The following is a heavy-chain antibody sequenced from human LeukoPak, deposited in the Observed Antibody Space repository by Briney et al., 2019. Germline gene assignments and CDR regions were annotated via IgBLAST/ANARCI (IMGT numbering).Heavy chain of an antibody. J-gene: IGHJ4*02. CDR1: GGSISSSSYY. V-gene: IGHV4-39*07. CDR3: ARVEVEMATGY. D-gene: IGHD5-24*01. CDR2: IYYSGST. Sequence: KPSETLSLTCTVSGGSISSSSYYWGWIRQPPGKGLEWIGSIYYSGSTYYNPSLKSRVTISVDTSKNQFSLKLSSVTAADTAVYYCARVEVEMATGYWGQGTLVTVSS.